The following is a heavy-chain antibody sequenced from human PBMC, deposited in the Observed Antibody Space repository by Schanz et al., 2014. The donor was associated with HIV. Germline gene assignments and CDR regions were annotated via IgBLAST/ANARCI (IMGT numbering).Heavy chain of an antibody. J-gene: IGHJ4*02. CDR3: AKPEYDSRGNSQSHFDS. V-gene: IGHV3-23*01. CDR2: ISESGGRS. D-gene: IGHD3-22*01. CDR1: GFTFNNYA. Sequence: EVQLLDSGGGLVQPGGSLRLSCVASGFTFNNYAMTWVRQAPGKGLEWVSSISESGGRSYYADSVNGRFTISRDNSKNTLYLLMTTLRTEDTAVYYCAKPEYDSRGNSQSHFDSWGQGTLVTVSS.